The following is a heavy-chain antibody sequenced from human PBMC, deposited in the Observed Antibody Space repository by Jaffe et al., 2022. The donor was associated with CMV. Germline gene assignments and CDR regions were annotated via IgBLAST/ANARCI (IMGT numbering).Heavy chain of an antibody. CDR3: ARGGYSSRLGAFDI. J-gene: IGHJ3*02. CDR1: GFTFSSYG. Sequence: QVQLVESGGGVVQPGRSLRLSCAASGFTFSSYGMHWVRQAPGKGLEWVAVIWYDGSNKYYADSVKGRFTISRDNSKNTLYLQMNSLRAEDTAVYYCARGGYSSRLGAFDIWGQGTMVTVSS. CDR2: IWYDGSNK. V-gene: IGHV3-33*01. D-gene: IGHD6-13*01.